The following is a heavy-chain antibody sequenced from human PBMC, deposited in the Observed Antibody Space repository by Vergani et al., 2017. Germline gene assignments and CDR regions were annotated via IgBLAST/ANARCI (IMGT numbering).Heavy chain of an antibody. V-gene: IGHV4-61*02. D-gene: IGHD3-10*01. CDR2: IYTSGST. CDR1: GGSISSGSYY. CDR3: ARGSITMVRGVPQFWFDP. J-gene: IGHJ5*02. Sequence: QMQLQESGPGLVKPSQTLSLTCTVSGGSISSGSYYWSWIRQPAGKGLEWIGRIYTSGSTNYNPSLKSRVTISVDTSKNQFSLKLSSVTAADTAVYYCARGSITMVRGVPQFWFDPWGQGTLVTVSS.